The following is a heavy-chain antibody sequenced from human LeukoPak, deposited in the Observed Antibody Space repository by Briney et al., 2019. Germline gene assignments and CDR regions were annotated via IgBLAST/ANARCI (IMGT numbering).Heavy chain of an antibody. D-gene: IGHD6-19*01. V-gene: IGHV3-30*04. CDR2: ISYDGSNK. Sequence: PGGSLRLSCAASGFTFSSYAMNWVRQAPGKGLEWVAVISYDGSNKYNPDSVKGRFTISRDNSKNMVYLQMNSLRAEDTAVYYCATTLGSGWKFDYWGQGTLVTVSS. J-gene: IGHJ4*02. CDR1: GFTFSSYA. CDR3: ATTLGSGWKFDY.